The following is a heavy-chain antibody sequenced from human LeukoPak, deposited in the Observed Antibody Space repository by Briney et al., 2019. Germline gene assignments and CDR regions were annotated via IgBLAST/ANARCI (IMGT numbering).Heavy chain of an antibody. Sequence: SQTLSLTCTVSGGSISICSYYWSWIRQPTGKGLEWNGRIYTSGSTNYNPSLKSRVTISVDTSKNQFSLKLSSVTAADTAVYYCARDPVAGTRDYYYYMDVWGKGTTVTVSS. CDR2: IYTSGST. D-gene: IGHD6-19*01. V-gene: IGHV4-61*02. J-gene: IGHJ6*03. CDR1: GGSISICSYY. CDR3: ARDPVAGTRDYYYYMDV.